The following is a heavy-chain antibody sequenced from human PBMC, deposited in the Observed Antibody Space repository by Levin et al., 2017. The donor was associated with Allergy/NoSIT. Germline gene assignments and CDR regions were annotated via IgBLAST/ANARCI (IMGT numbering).Heavy chain of an antibody. J-gene: IGHJ4*02. CDR1: GFTFSRYW. CDR3: ARGGELPSPGDY. V-gene: IGHV3-7*04. CDR2: IRQDGSET. D-gene: IGHD1-26*01. Sequence: GGSLRLSCAASGFTFSRYWMHWVRQAPGKGLEWVAGIRQDGSETHYVDSVKGRFTSSRDNAKQSLFLQMSSLRVEDTAVYYCARGGELPSPGDYWGQGTLVTVSS.